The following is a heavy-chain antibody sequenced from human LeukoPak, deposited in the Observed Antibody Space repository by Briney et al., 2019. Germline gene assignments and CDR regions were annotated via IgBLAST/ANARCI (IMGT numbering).Heavy chain of an antibody. CDR3: ARHNVEDEKYSWFDP. CDR1: GYSFTSYW. CDR2: IYPGDSNI. J-gene: IGHJ5*02. V-gene: IGHV5-51*01. Sequence: GESLKISCKGSGYSFTSYWIGWVRQMPGKGLEWMGIIYPGDSNIRYSPSFQGQVTISADKSISTAYLQWSSLKASDTAMYYCARHNVEDEKYSWFDPWGQGTLVTVSS. D-gene: IGHD2/OR15-2a*01.